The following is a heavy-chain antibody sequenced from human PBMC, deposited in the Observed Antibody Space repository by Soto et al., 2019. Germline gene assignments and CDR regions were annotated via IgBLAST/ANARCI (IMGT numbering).Heavy chain of an antibody. J-gene: IGHJ4*02. CDR2: ISWNSGSI. D-gene: IGHD6-19*01. CDR1: GFTFDDYA. Sequence: DVQLVGSGGGLVQPGRSLRLSCAASGFTFDDYAMHWVRQAPGKGLEWVSGISWNSGSIGYADSVKGRFTISRDNAKNSLYLQMNSLRAEDTALYYCAKDRGLVLSFYFDYWGQGTLVTVSS. V-gene: IGHV3-9*01. CDR3: AKDRGLVLSFYFDY.